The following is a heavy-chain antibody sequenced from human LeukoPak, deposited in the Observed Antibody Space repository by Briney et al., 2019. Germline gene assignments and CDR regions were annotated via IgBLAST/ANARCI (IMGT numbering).Heavy chain of an antibody. Sequence: ASVKVSCKASGYTFTGYYMHWVRQAPGQGLEWMGWINPNSGGTNYAQKFQGRVTMTRDTSISTAYMELSRLRSDDTAVYYCARESCSSTSCYFIDYWGQGTLVTVSS. J-gene: IGHJ4*02. D-gene: IGHD2-2*01. CDR3: ARESCSSTSCYFIDY. CDR1: GYTFTGYY. CDR2: INPNSGGT. V-gene: IGHV1-2*02.